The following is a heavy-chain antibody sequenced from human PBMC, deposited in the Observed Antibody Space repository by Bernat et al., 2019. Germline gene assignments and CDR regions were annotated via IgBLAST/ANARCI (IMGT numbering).Heavy chain of an antibody. D-gene: IGHD7-27*01. V-gene: IGHV4-39*01. J-gene: IGHJ2*01. Sequence: QLQLQESCPGLVKPSETLSLTCTVSGGSISSRSYYWGWIRQPPGKGLEWIGSFYYSGSTYDNPSLKSRVTISIDTSKNQFSLQLSSVTAADTAVYYCSSKLGPDQWYFDLWGRGTLVTVSS. CDR1: GGSISSRSYY. CDR3: SSKLGPDQWYFDL. CDR2: FYYSGST.